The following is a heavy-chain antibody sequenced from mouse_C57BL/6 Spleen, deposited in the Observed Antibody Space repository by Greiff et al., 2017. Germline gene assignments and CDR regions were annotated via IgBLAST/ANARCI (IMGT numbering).Heavy chain of an antibody. Sequence: QVQLQQSGAELVRPGTSVKVSCKASGYAFTNYLIEWVKQRPGQGLEWIGVINPGSGGTNYNEKFKGKATLTADKSSSTPYMQLSSLTSEDTAVCFCAISDSSWYFDVWGTGTTVTVSS. CDR3: AISDSSWYFDV. CDR1: GYAFTNYL. J-gene: IGHJ1*03. V-gene: IGHV1-54*01. CDR2: INPGSGGT. D-gene: IGHD1-1*01.